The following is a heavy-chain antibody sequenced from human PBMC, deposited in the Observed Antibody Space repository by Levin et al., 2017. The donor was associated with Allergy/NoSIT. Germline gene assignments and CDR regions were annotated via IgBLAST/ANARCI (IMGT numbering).Heavy chain of an antibody. V-gene: IGHV3-64D*06. D-gene: IGHD6-19*01. Sequence: GGSLRLSCSASGFTFSTYAMHWVRQAPGKGLEYVSAIRSNGNNTYYADSVKGRFTISRDNSKNTLYLQMSSLRAEDTGVYYCVKDRDSSGWYYYFDYWGQGTRVTVSS. CDR3: VKDRDSSGWYYYFDY. CDR2: IRSNGNNT. J-gene: IGHJ4*02. CDR1: GFTFSTYA.